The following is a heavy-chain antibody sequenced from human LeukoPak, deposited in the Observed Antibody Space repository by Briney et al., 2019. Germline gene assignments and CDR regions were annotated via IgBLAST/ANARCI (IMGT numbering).Heavy chain of an antibody. CDR2: IYDSGST. V-gene: IGHV4-59*01. CDR1: RGSFTTYY. CDR3: ARGLVRGRFDY. J-gene: IGHJ4*02. D-gene: IGHD3-10*01. Sequence: PSETLSLTCTVSRGSFTTYYWSWIRQPPGKALEWIGYIYDSGSTNYDPSLKTRVTISLDTSKNRFSLKLTSVTAADTAVYYCARGLVRGRFDYWGQGTLVTVSS.